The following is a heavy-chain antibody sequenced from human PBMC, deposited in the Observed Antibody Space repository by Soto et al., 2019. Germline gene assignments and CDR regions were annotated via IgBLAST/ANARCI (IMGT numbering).Heavy chain of an antibody. CDR2: ISPKSTYR. D-gene: IGHD2-21*01. V-gene: IGHV3-11*06. Sequence: QVHLVESGGGLVKPGGSLRLSCPTSGFPFSDYYMSWIRQAPGKGLEWLSHISPKSTYRNYADSVKGCFTISRDNTKSSLFLPMNSLGVEDTAVYYCVRGGGGGLFEHWGEGVFVTVSS. J-gene: IGHJ4*02. CDR1: GFPFSDYY. CDR3: VRGGGGGLFEH.